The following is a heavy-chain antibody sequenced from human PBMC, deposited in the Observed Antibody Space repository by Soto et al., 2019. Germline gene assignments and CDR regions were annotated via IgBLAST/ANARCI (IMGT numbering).Heavy chain of an antibody. Sequence: LRLSCAASGFTFSSYSMNWVRQAPGKGLEWVSYISSSSSTIYYADSVKGRFTISRDNAKNSLYLQMNSLRDEDTAVYYCARTSGHGGYSGYAWPDYWGQGTLVTVSS. J-gene: IGHJ4*02. CDR1: GFTFSSYS. V-gene: IGHV3-48*02. CDR2: ISSSSSTI. CDR3: ARTSGHGGYSGYAWPDY. D-gene: IGHD5-12*01.